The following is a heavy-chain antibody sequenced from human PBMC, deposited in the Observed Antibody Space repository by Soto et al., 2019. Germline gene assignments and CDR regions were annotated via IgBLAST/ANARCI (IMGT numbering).Heavy chain of an antibody. D-gene: IGHD4-17*01. CDR1: GFTVSSNY. Sequence: EVQLVESGGGLVQPGGSLRLSCAASGFTVSSNYMSWVRQAPGKRLEWVSVIYSGGSTYYADSVKGRFTISRDNSKNTLYLQMYSLRAEDTAVYYCARDRLYGDYNKVHWYFDLWGRGTLVTVSS. CDR3: ARDRLYGDYNKVHWYFDL. J-gene: IGHJ2*01. V-gene: IGHV3-66*01. CDR2: IYSGGST.